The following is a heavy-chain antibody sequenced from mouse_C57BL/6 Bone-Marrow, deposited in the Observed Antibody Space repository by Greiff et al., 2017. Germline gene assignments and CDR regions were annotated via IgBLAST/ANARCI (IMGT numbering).Heavy chain of an antibody. CDR2: INPGSGGT. D-gene: IGHD2-2*01. CDR1: GYAFTNYL. V-gene: IGHV1-54*01. CDR3: ARVPPDVYDEDYYAMDY. J-gene: IGHJ4*01. Sequence: QVQLQQSGAELVRPGTSVKVSCKASGYAFTNYLIEWVKQRPGQGLEWIGVINPGSGGTNYNEKFKGKATLTADKSSSTAYMQLSSLTSEDSAVYFCARVPPDVYDEDYYAMDYWGQGTSVTVSS.